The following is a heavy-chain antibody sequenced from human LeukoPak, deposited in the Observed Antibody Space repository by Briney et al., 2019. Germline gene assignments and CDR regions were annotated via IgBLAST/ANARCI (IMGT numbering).Heavy chain of an antibody. D-gene: IGHD3-10*02. CDR1: GFTFSSYE. Sequence: GGSLRLSCAPSGFTFSSYEMNWVRQAPGKGLGWVSYISSSGSTIYYADCVKGRLTISRDNAKNSLYLQMRSLRAEATAVYYCAELGITMIGGVWGKGTTVTISS. J-gene: IGHJ6*04. CDR3: AELGITMIGGV. V-gene: IGHV3-48*03. CDR2: ISSSGSTI.